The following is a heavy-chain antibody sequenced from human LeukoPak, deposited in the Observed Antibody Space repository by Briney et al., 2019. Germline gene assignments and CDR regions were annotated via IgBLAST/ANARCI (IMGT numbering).Heavy chain of an antibody. D-gene: IGHD3-10*01. CDR1: GFTVSNNF. CDR2: IYYSGST. V-gene: IGHV4-59*02. J-gene: IGHJ5*01. CDR3: ARGSGNWFNY. Sequence: GSLRLSCAASGFTVSNNFMSWVRQAPGKGLEWIGYIYYSGSTNYNPSLQSRVTISVDTSKNQFSLRLKSVTAADTAVYYCARGSGNWFNYWGQGTPVTVSS.